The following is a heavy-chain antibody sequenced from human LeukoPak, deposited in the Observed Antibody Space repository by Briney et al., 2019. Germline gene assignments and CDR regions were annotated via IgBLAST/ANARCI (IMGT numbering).Heavy chain of an antibody. V-gene: IGHV3-74*01. CDR2: INSNGSST. CDR1: GFTFSSYW. J-gene: IGHJ4*02. D-gene: IGHD6-13*01. Sequence: GGSLRLSCAASGFTFSSYWMHWVRQAPGKGLLWVSRINSNGSSTSYADSVKGRFTISRDNAKNTLYLQMNSLRAEDTAVYYCARRIAAAAAPYYFDYWGQGTLVTVSS. CDR3: ARRIAAAAAPYYFDY.